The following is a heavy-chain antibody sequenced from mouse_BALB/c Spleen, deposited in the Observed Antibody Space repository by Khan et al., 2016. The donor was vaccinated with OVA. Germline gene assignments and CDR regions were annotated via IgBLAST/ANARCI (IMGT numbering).Heavy chain of an antibody. CDR1: GYTFTDYY. CDR2: ISPGSGDT. V-gene: IGHV1-77*01. Sequence: QVRLQQSGAELARPGASVKLSCKASGYTFTDYYINWVKQRTGQGLEWIGEISPGSGDTYYNERFKGKATLTADKSSSTAYMQLGSLTSEASAVYFCARRNYFGYTFAYWGQGTLVTVSA. CDR3: ARRNYFGYTFAY. D-gene: IGHD1-2*01. J-gene: IGHJ3*01.